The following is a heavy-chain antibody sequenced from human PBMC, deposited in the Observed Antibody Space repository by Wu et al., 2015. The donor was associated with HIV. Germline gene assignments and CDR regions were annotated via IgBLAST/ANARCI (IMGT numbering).Heavy chain of an antibody. CDR2: ISPYNGAT. CDR3: AREGALLDY. V-gene: IGHV1-18*01. CDR1: GYSFGSYG. J-gene: IGHJ4*02. Sequence: QVHLVQSGPEVKKSGTSVKVSCQTSGYSFGSYGMNWVRQAPGQGLEWMGWISPYNGATEYNQKFQGRVTMTRDTSISTAYMELSRLRSDDTAVYYCAREGALLDYWGQGTLVTVSS. D-gene: IGHD4/OR15-4a*01.